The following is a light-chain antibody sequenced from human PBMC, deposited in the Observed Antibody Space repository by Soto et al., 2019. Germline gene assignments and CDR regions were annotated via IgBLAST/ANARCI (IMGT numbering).Light chain of an antibody. CDR2: AAS. Sequence: IQMTQSPSSLSASVGDRVTITCRASQGIGTYLAWDQQKPGTVPKLLIYAASSLYSGVPSRFSGSGSGSDFTLTISSLQPEDVATYYCQKYDSAPQVFGPGTKVDIK. CDR3: QKYDSAPQV. CDR1: QGIGTY. V-gene: IGKV1-27*01. J-gene: IGKJ3*01.